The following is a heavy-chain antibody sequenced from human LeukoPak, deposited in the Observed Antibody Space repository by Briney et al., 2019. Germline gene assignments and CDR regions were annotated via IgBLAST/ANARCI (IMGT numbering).Heavy chain of an antibody. CDR3: ARQTPGWSQKLYYYYYYMDV. CDR1: GGTFSSYA. Sequence: SVKVSCKASGGTFSSYAISWVRQAPGQGLEWMGGIIPTFGTANYAQKFQGRVTITADKSTSTAYMELSSLRSEDTAVYYCARQTPGWSQKLYYYYYYMDVWGKGTTVTVSS. J-gene: IGHJ6*03. V-gene: IGHV1-69*06. D-gene: IGHD2-15*01. CDR2: IIPTFGTA.